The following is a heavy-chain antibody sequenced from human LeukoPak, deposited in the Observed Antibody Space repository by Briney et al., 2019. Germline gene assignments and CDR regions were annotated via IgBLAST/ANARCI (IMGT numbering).Heavy chain of an antibody. CDR3: ARGSRWELDRPADY. CDR1: GFTFSSYA. CDR2: ISYDGSNK. J-gene: IGHJ4*02. V-gene: IGHV3-30-3*01. Sequence: GGSLRLSCAASGFTFSSYAMHWVRQAPGKGLEWVAVISYDGSNKYHADSVKGRFTISRDNSKNTLYLQMNSLRAEDTAVYYCARGSRWELDRPADYWGQGTPVTVSS. D-gene: IGHD1-26*01.